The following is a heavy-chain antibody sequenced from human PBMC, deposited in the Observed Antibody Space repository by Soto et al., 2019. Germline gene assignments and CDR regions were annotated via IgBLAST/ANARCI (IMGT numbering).Heavy chain of an antibody. CDR2: VNPKRGDA. V-gene: IGHV1-2*04. Sequence: QVLLVQYGAEVKKPGASVKVSCKASGYKFTDYYIHWVRQAPGQGLEWMGWVNPKRGDAVYSQKFQGWGTMTRDATITTAYLEVSRLNSDDTATYYCARDPGIPGRYWYFDLWGRGTLITVSS. J-gene: IGHJ2*01. CDR3: ARDPGIPGRYWYFDL. CDR1: GYKFTDYY. D-gene: IGHD3-9*01.